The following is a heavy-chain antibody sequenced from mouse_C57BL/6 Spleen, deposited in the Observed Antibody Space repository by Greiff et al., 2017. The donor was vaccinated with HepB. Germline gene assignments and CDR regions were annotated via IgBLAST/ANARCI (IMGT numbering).Heavy chain of an antibody. CDR1: GYAFSSYW. V-gene: IGHV1-80*01. Sequence: QVQLKQSGAELVKPGASVKISCKASGYAFSSYWMNWVKLRPGKGLEWIGQIYPGDGDTNYNGKFKGKATLTADKSSSTAYMQLSSLTSEDSAVYFCARKGAYPYAMDYWGQGTSVTVSS. CDR3: ARKGAYPYAMDY. CDR2: IYPGDGDT. J-gene: IGHJ4*01. D-gene: IGHD2-10*01.